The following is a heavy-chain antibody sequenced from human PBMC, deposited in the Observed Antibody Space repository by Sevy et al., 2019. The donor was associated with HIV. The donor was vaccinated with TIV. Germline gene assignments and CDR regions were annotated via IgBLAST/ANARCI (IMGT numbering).Heavy chain of an antibody. CDR2: ISYDGSNK. Sequence: GGSLRLSCGASGFTFSSYAMHWVRQAPGKGLEWVAVISYDGSNKYYADSVKGRFTISRDNSKNTLYLQMNSLRAEDTAVYYCARRPGGGYYDYWGQGTLVTVSS. D-gene: IGHD2-15*01. J-gene: IGHJ4*02. V-gene: IGHV3-30-3*01. CDR3: ARRPGGGYYDY. CDR1: GFTFSSYA.